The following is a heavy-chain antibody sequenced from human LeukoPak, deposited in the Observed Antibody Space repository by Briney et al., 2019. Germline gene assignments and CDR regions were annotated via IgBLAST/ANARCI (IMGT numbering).Heavy chain of an antibody. Sequence: GRSLRLSCAASGFTFSSCGMHWIRQAPGKGLEWVAVISYDGSNKYYADSVKGRFTISRDNSKNTLYLQMNSLRAEDTAVYYCARRLTQYDCFDPWGQGILVTVSS. CDR2: ISYDGSNK. D-gene: IGHD2-2*01. J-gene: IGHJ5*02. CDR1: GFTFSSCG. CDR3: ARRLTQYDCFDP. V-gene: IGHV3-30*03.